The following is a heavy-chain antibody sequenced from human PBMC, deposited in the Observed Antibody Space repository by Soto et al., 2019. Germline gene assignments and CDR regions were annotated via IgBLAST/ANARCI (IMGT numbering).Heavy chain of an antibody. CDR3: ARASGSSYWFDP. D-gene: IGHD1-26*01. J-gene: IGHJ5*02. V-gene: IGHV1-18*04. Sequence: GASVKVSCKASGYTFTDYYMHWVRQAPGQGLEWMGWISAYNGNTNYAQKLQGRVTMTTDTSTSTAYMELRSLRSDDTAVYYCARASGSSYWFDPWGQGTLVTVSS. CDR2: ISAYNGNT. CDR1: GYTFTDYY.